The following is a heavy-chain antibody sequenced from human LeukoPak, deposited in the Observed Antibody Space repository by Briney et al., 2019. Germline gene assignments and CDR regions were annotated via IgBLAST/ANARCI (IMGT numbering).Heavy chain of an antibody. V-gene: IGHV3-7*01. CDR3: ARGVTYLYFDY. D-gene: IGHD1-14*01. CDR1: GFTFSSNW. CDR2: IKQDGSDK. J-gene: IGHJ4*02. Sequence: PGGSLRLSCAASGFTFSSNWMTWVRQAPEKGLEWVATIKQDGSDKYYVDSVKGRFTISRDNAKNSLYLQMNSLRAEDTAVYYCARGVTYLYFDYWGQGTLVTVSS.